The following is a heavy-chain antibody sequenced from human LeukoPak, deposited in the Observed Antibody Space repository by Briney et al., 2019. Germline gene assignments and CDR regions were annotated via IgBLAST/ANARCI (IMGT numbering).Heavy chain of an antibody. V-gene: IGHV1-69*01. J-gene: IGHJ4*02. D-gene: IGHD1-26*01. Sequence: GGSLRLSCAASGGTFSSYAISWVRQAPGQGLEWMGGIIPIFGTANYAQKFQGRVTITADESTSTAYMELSSLRSEDTAVYYCARGREQLVYYFDYWGQGTLVTVSS. CDR3: ARGREQLVYYFDY. CDR2: IIPIFGTA. CDR1: GGTFSSYA.